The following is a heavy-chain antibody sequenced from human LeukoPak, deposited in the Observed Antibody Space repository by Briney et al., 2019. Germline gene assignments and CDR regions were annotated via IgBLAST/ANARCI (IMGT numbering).Heavy chain of an antibody. J-gene: IGHJ5*02. CDR1: GFTFSSYS. V-gene: IGHV3-21*01. CDR2: ISSSSSYI. D-gene: IGHD6-19*01. Sequence: GGSLRLPCAASGFTFSSYSMNWVRQAPGKGLEWVSSISSSSSYIYYADSVKGRFTISRDNAKNSLYLQMNSLRAEDTAVYYCARAVPENWFDPWGQGTLVTVSS. CDR3: ARAVPENWFDP.